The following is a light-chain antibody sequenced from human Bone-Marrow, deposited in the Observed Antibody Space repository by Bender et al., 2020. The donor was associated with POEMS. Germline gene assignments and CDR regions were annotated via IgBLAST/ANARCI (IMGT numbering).Light chain of an antibody. CDR3: AVWDDSLNGWV. V-gene: IGLV1-44*01. CDR1: SSNIGAHA. CDR2: SSH. J-gene: IGLJ3*02. Sequence: QSVLTQPPSASGTPGQRVTISCSGGSSNIGAHAVNWYQHLPGTAPKLLIYSSHRRPSEVPDRFSGSRSGTSASLASSVLQSEDEADYYCAVWDDSLNGWVFGGGTQLIVL.